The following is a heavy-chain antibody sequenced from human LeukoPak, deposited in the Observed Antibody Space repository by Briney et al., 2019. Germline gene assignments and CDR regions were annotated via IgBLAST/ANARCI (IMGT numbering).Heavy chain of an antibody. CDR2: IYTSGST. CDR3: ARDVGYLDY. Sequence: SQTLSLTCTVSGGSISSGSYYWSWIRQPAGKGLEWIGRIYTSGSTNYNPSLKSRVTMSVDTSKNQFSLKLSSVTAADTAVYYCARDVGYLDYWGQGTLVTVSS. J-gene: IGHJ4*02. V-gene: IGHV4-61*02. CDR1: GGSISSGSYY. D-gene: IGHD3-10*01.